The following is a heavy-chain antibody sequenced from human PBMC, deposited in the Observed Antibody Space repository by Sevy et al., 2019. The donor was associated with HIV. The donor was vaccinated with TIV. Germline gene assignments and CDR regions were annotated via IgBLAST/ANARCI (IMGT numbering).Heavy chain of an antibody. V-gene: IGHV1-18*01. J-gene: IGHJ5*02. Sequence: ASVKVSCKASGYTSTSYGISWVRQAPGQGLEWMGWISAYNGKTNYAQKPQGRVTMTTDTSTSTAYTELRSLRSDDTAVYYCARDLYCSSTSCYWDNWFDPWGQGTLVTVSS. CDR1: GYTSTSYG. CDR3: ARDLYCSSTSCYWDNWFDP. CDR2: ISAYNGKT. D-gene: IGHD2-2*01.